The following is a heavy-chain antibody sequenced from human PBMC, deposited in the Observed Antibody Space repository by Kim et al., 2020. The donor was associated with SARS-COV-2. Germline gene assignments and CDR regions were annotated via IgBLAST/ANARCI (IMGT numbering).Heavy chain of an antibody. CDR1: GFLVSNNY. V-gene: IGHV3-53*01. Sequence: GGSLRLSCAASGFLVSNNYMSWVRQAPGKGLEWVSLIYIGCNTYYPDSVRGRFTISRDNSKNTLYLQMNSLGAEDTAVYYCVSDGAHDYDEVLFDIWGQGTMVTVSS. CDR2: IYIGCNT. J-gene: IGHJ3*02. CDR3: VSDGAHDYDEVLFDI. D-gene: IGHD4-17*01.